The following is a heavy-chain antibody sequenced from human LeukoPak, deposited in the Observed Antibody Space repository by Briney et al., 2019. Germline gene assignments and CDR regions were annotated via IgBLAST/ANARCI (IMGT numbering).Heavy chain of an antibody. CDR2: INSDGSST. CDR3: ARGGGFYCTNGVCYTDGYYYYYMDV. CDR1: GFTFSSYW. D-gene: IGHD2-8*01. J-gene: IGHJ6*03. V-gene: IGHV3-74*01. Sequence: PGGSLRLSCAASGFTFSSYWMHWVRRAPGKGLVWVSRINSDGSSTSYTDSVKGRFTISRDNAKNTLYLQMNSLRAEDTAVYYCARGGGFYCTNGVCYTDGYYYYYMDVWGKGTTVTVSS.